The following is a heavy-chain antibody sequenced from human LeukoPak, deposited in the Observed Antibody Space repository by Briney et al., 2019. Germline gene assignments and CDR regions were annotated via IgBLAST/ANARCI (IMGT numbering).Heavy chain of an antibody. CDR2: IKQDGGDK. CDR1: GFKLSDYW. V-gene: IGHV3-7*01. Sequence: GGSLRLSCAASGFKLSDYWMSWVRQAPGKGLEWVANIKQDGGDKYYADSVTGRFTISRDNAKNSLFLQMNNLRAEDTAVYYCARWATSFDFWGQGTLVTVSS. J-gene: IGHJ4*02. CDR3: ARWATSFDF. D-gene: IGHD6-6*01.